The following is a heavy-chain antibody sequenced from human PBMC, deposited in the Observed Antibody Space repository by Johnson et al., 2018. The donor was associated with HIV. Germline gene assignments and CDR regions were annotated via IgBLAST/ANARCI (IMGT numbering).Heavy chain of an antibody. CDR3: TTDQVGRNYGGKHYI. CDR1: GFTFINAW. Sequence: VQLVESGGRVVRPGESLRLSCSASGFTFINAWMSWVRQAPGKGLEWVGRIYSQTDGGTTDYAAPMKGRFTISRDDSKNTLYLQMNSLKTEDTAVYYCTTDQVGRNYGGKHYIWGQGTMVTVSS. CDR2: IYSQTDGGTT. J-gene: IGHJ3*02. V-gene: IGHV3-15*01. D-gene: IGHD3-16*01.